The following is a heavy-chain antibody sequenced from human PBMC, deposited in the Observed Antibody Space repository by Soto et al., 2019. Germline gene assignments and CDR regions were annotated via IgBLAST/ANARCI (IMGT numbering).Heavy chain of an antibody. J-gene: IGHJ6*02. V-gene: IGHV1-46*01. CDR3: ARSRITMVRGVIYGMDV. D-gene: IGHD3-10*01. CDR1: GYTFTSYY. Sequence: ASVKVSCKASGYTFTSYYMHWVRQAPGQGLEWMGIINPSGGSTSYAQKFQGRVTMTRDTSTSTVYMELSSLGSEDTAVYYCARSRITMVRGVIYGMDVWGQGTTVTVSS. CDR2: INPSGGST.